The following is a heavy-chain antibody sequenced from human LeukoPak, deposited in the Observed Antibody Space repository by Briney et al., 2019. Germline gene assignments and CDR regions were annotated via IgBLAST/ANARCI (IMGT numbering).Heavy chain of an antibody. V-gene: IGHV3-48*03. D-gene: IGHD3-3*01. CDR3: ASLRQKLN. CDR2: IRCRGNTI. CDR1: GFTFSSYE. Sequence: GGALRLSCAASGFTFSSYERNWVRQAPGKGLELVSYIRCRGNTIYYAAGVKGHVPRHIDNAKNSLYLQMNSLRAEDTAVYYCASLRQKLNWGQGTLVTVSS. J-gene: IGHJ4*02.